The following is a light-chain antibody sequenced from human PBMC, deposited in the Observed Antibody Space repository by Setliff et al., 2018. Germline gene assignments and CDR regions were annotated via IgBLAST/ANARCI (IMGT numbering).Light chain of an antibody. V-gene: IGLV2-14*03. Sequence: QSVLTQPASVSGSPGQSITISCTGTSSDVGLFNHVSWYQQHPDKAPKLIIFDVSKRPSGLSYRFSGSKSGNTASLTISGLQAEDEADYYCCSFTTTGTDVFGVWTKVTV. CDR3: CSFTTTGTDV. CDR1: SSDVGLFNH. J-gene: IGLJ1*01. CDR2: DVS.